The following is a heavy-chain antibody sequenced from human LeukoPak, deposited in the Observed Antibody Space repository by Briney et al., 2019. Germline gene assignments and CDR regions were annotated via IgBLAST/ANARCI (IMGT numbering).Heavy chain of an antibody. D-gene: IGHD4-17*01. CDR3: AREDYGDLVDY. J-gene: IGHJ4*02. CDR2: IKQDGSEK. CDR1: GFTFSNAW. Sequence: GGSLRLSCAASGFTFSNAWMSWVRQAPGKGLEWVANIKQDGSEKYYVDSVKGRFTISRDNAKNSLYLQMNSLRAEDTAVYYCAREDYGDLVDYWGQGTLVTVSS. V-gene: IGHV3-7*01.